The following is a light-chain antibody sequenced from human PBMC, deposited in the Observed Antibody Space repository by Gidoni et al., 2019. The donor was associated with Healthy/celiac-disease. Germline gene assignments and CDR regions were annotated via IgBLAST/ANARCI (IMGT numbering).Light chain of an antibody. CDR1: SSDVGGYNY. Sequence: QSALTQPASVSGSPGQSSTISCTGTSSDVGGYNYVSWYQQHPGKAPQLMSYDVSNRPSGVSNRFSGSKSGNTAALTFSGLQAEDEADYYCSSYTSSSTLCVFGTGTKVTVL. CDR3: SSYTSSSTLCV. V-gene: IGLV2-14*01. CDR2: DVS. J-gene: IGLJ1*01.